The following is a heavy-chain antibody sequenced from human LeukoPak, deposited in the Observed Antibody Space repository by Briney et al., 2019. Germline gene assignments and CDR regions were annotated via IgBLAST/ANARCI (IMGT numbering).Heavy chain of an antibody. CDR1: GGSISNNNYY. CDR3: ARRGYSFGRFDY. J-gene: IGHJ4*02. Sequence: PSETLSLTCTVSGGSISNNNYYWGWIRQPPGKGLEWIGNIFYSGSTYYNPSLKSRVSISVDTSMNQFSLKLGSMTAADTAIYYCARRGYSFGRFDYWGQGTLVTVSS. CDR2: IFYSGST. D-gene: IGHD5-18*01. V-gene: IGHV4-39*01.